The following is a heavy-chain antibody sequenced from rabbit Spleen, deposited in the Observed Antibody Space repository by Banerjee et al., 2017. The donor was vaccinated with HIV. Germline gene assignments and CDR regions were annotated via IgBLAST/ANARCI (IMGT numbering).Heavy chain of an antibody. CDR3: ARDTVTSFSTYGMDL. Sequence: QQLVESGGGLVKPGASLTLTCKASGFSFSSGYDMCWVRQAPGKGLEWIASIYAGSSGATYSATWAKGRFTTSKTSSTTVTLQMTSLTVADTATYFCARDTVTSFSTYGMDLWGQGTLVTVS. CDR2: IYAGSSGAT. J-gene: IGHJ6*01. D-gene: IGHD1-1*01. V-gene: IGHV1S40*01. CDR1: GFSFSSGYD.